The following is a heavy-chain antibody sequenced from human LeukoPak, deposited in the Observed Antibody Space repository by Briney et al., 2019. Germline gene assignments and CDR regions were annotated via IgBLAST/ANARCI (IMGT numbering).Heavy chain of an antibody. V-gene: IGHV3-23*01. CDR1: GFTFSGYA. CDR2: ISGSGGST. D-gene: IGHD4-17*01. CDR3: AKVSYGVLDY. J-gene: IGHJ4*02. Sequence: GGSLRLSCAASGFTFSGYAMSWVRQTPRKGLEWVSSISGSGGSTYYADAVKGRFAISRDNSKNTLSLQMNSLRAEDTAIYYCAKVSYGVLDYWGQGTLVTVSS.